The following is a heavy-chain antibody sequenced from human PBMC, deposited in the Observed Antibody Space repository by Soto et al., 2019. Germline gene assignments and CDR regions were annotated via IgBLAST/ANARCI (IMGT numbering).Heavy chain of an antibody. Sequence: GASVKVSCKASGGTFSSYAISWVRQAPGQGLEWMGGIIPIFGTANYAQKFQGRVTITADESTSTAYMELSSLRSEDTAVYYCARDVSIAARRGWFDPWGQGTLVTVSS. D-gene: IGHD6-6*01. CDR2: IIPIFGTA. CDR3: ARDVSIAARRGWFDP. CDR1: GGTFSSYA. J-gene: IGHJ5*02. V-gene: IGHV1-69*13.